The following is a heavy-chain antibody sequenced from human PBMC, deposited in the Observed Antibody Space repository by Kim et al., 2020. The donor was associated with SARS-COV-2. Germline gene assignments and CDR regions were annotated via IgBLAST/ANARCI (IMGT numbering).Heavy chain of an antibody. V-gene: IGHV3-15*01. J-gene: IGHJ4*02. D-gene: IGHD6-19*01. Sequence: YAAPVKGRFTISRDDSKNTLYLQMNSRKTEDTAVYYCTTDQSSGWYYFDYWGQGTLVTVSS. CDR3: TTDQSSGWYYFDY.